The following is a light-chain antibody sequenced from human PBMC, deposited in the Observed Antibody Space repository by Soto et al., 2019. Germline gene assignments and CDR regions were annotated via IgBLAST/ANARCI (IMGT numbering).Light chain of an antibody. V-gene: IGKV3-20*01. Sequence: EIVLTHSPGTLSLSPGERATLSCRASQSVSSSYLAWYQQKPGQAPRLLIYGASSRATGIPDRFSGSGSGKGLAVAIGRLEPEDFDVYYCQQYGSSLWTLGQGTKVDIK. CDR2: GAS. CDR3: QQYGSSLWT. CDR1: QSVSSSY. J-gene: IGKJ1*01.